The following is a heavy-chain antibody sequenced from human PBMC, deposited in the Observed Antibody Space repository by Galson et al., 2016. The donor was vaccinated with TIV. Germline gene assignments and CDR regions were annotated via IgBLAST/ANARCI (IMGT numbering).Heavy chain of an antibody. CDR3: ARDIPCGGSCYFFDD. CDR1: GGTFTNYA. V-gene: IGHV1-69*05. J-gene: IGHJ4*02. CDR2: ILPSSGTT. Sequence: PVKVSCKASGGTFTNYAINWVRQPPGQGLEWMGGILPSSGTTNYAQKFQDRVTMTTDKSTSTVYMELSSPSSEDTAVYFCARDIPCGGSCYFFDDWGQGTLVTVSS. D-gene: IGHD2-15*01.